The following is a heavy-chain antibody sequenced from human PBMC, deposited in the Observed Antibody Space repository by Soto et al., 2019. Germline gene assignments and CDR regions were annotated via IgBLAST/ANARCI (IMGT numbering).Heavy chain of an antibody. CDR2: ISYDGNNK. D-gene: IGHD2-21*02. CDR3: AKTRVVVTAAHFDY. J-gene: IGHJ4*02. V-gene: IGHV3-30*18. CDR1: EFIFSTYD. Sequence: HPGGSLRLSCAASEFIFSTYDMHWVRQAPGKGLEWVASISYDGNNKYYGDSVKGRFTISRDNSKHTVFLQMNSLGPEDTAVYYWAKTRVVVTAAHFDYWGRGTLVTVSS.